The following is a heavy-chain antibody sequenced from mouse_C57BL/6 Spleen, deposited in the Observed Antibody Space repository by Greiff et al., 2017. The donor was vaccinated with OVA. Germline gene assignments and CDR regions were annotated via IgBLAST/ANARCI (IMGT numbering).Heavy chain of an antibody. CDR1: GYTFTDYY. CDR2: INPNNGGT. CDR3: ANLLADY. D-gene: IGHD2-1*01. Sequence: VQLQQSGPELVKPGASVKISCKASGYTFTDYYMNWVKQSHGKSLEWIGDINPNNGGTSYNQKFKGKATLTVDKSSSTAYMELRSLTSEDSAVYYCANLLADYWGQGTTLTVSS. J-gene: IGHJ2*01. V-gene: IGHV1-26*01.